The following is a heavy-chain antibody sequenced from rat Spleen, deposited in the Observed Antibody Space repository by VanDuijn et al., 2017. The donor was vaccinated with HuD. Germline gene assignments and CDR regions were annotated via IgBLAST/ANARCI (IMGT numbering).Heavy chain of an antibody. J-gene: IGHJ2*01. D-gene: IGHD4-2*01. CDR1: GFTFSDYG. CDR3: ARRDPFDY. Sequence: EVQLVESGGGLVQPGRSLKLSCVASGFTFSDYGMNWIRQASGKGLEWVAYISGSTGTIYYADTVKGRFTISRDNAKNTLYLQLSSLRSEDTALYYCARRDPFDYWGQGVMVTVSS. CDR2: ISGSTGTI. V-gene: IGHV5-34*01.